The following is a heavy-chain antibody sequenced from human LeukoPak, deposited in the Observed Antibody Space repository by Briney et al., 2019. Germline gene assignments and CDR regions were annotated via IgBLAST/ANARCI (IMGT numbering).Heavy chain of an antibody. CDR3: ARDYKYAFDN. CDR2: IGIDSGNT. D-gene: IGHD5-24*01. CDR1: GFTFSSYE. J-gene: IGHJ4*02. Sequence: GGSLRLSCAASGFTFSSYEMNWVRQAPGKGLEWISYIGIDSGNTNYADSVKGRFTISGDKAKNSLYLQMNSLRVEDTAVYYCARDYKYAFDNWGQGTLVTVSS. V-gene: IGHV3-48*03.